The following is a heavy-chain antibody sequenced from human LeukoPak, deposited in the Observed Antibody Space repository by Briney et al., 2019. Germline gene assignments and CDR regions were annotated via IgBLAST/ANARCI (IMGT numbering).Heavy chain of an antibody. J-gene: IGHJ4*02. CDR1: GGSFSGYF. CDR2: INHSGKT. D-gene: IGHD4-17*01. V-gene: IGHV4-34*01. CDR3: ARILTTVTTEGDY. Sequence: SETLSLTCAVYGGSFSGYFWAWIRQPPGKGLEWIGEINHSGKTYYNPSLKSRVTLSVGTSTKQFSLKLSSVTAADTAVYYCARILTTVTTEGDYWGQGTLVTVSS.